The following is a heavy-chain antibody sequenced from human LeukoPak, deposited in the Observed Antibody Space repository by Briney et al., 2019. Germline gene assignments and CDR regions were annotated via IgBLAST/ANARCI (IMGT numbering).Heavy chain of an antibody. D-gene: IGHD2-15*01. Sequence: SETLSLTCAVYVGSFSGYYWSCIREPPGKGLECIGEINHSGSTNQNTSLQSRVTISVDTSKNQFSLKRSSVTAAYTAVYYCARGGDIVVVGAATSASDICGQGTMVTVSS. CDR1: VGSFSGYY. V-gene: IGHV4-34*01. J-gene: IGHJ3*02. CDR2: INHSGST. CDR3: ARGGDIVVVGAATSASDI.